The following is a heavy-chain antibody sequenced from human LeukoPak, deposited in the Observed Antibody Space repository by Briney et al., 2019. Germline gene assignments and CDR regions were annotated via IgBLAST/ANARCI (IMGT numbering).Heavy chain of an antibody. J-gene: IGHJ4*02. V-gene: IGHV3-9*01. Sequence: GRSLRLSCAASGFTFDDYAMHWVRHAPGKGLEWVSGISWNSGSIGYADSVKGRFTISRDNAKNSLYLQMNSLRAEDTALYYCAKDTTYYYGSGPLDYWGQGTLVTVSS. CDR3: AKDTTYYYGSGPLDY. CDR1: GFTFDDYA. CDR2: ISWNSGSI. D-gene: IGHD3-10*01.